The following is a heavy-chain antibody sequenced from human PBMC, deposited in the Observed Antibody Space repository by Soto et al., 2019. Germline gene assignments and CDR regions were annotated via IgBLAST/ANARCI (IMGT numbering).Heavy chain of an antibody. CDR3: ATSNWFDP. CDR1: GGSISSGGYF. CDR2: IYYSGST. Sequence: TLSLTCTVSGGSISSGGYFWSWIRQHPGKGLEWIGFIYYSGSTYYNPTLKSRLTISVDTSKNQFSLKLSSVTAADTAVYYCATSNWFDPWGQGTLVTVSS. V-gene: IGHV4-31*03. J-gene: IGHJ5*02.